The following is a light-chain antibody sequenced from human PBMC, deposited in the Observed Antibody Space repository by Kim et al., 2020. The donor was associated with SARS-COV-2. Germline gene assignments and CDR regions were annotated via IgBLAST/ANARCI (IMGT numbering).Light chain of an antibody. CDR3: SSYINITIPWV. Sequence: QSALTQPPSVSGSPGQSVTISCTGTSSDVGSHDRVSWYQQPPGTAPKLMIYEVSNRPSGVPDRFSGSKSGNTASLTISGLQAEDEADYYCSSYINITIPWVFGGGTQLTVL. V-gene: IGLV2-18*02. J-gene: IGLJ3*02. CDR1: SSDVGSHDR. CDR2: EVS.